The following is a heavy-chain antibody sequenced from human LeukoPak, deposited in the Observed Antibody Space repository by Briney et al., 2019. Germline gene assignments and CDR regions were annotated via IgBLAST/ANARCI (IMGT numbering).Heavy chain of an antibody. J-gene: IGHJ4*02. CDR2: ICGGGGST. CDR3: AKVLGSSSWYSLGY. D-gene: IGHD6-13*01. Sequence: GGSLRLSCAASGFTFDNYAMHWVRQAPGKGLEWVSLICGGGGSTSYADSVKGRFTISRDNNKGSLYLQMNSLRTEDTALYYCAKVLGSSSWYSLGYWGQGTLVTVSS. CDR1: GFTFDNYA. V-gene: IGHV3-43*02.